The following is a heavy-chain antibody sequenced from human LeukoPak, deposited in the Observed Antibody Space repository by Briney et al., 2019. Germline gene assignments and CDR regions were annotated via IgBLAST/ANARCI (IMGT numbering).Heavy chain of an antibody. CDR2: IKQDGSEK. CDR1: GFTFSSYW. Sequence: PGRSLRLSCAASGFTFSSYWMSWVRQAPGKGLEWVANIKQDGSEKYYVDSVKGRFTISRDNAKNSLYLQMNSLRAEDTAVYYCARNSRWRPPHYYYYMDVWGKGTTVTVSS. V-gene: IGHV3-7*01. J-gene: IGHJ6*03. CDR3: ARNSRWRPPHYYYYMDV. D-gene: IGHD4-23*01.